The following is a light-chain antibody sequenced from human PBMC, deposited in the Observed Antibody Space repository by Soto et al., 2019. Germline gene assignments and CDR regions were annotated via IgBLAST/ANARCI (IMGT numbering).Light chain of an antibody. V-gene: IGLV1-47*02. CDR1: SSNIGRDY. CDR2: TTD. J-gene: IGLJ3*02. Sequence: QSVVTQPPAASGTHVPRVTISGSGRSSNIGRDYVYWFQQIPGTAPKLLIYTTDQRPSGVSDRFSGSKSGTSASLAISGLRSDDEADYWCAAWDARLSAWVFGGGTKLTVL. CDR3: AAWDARLSAWV.